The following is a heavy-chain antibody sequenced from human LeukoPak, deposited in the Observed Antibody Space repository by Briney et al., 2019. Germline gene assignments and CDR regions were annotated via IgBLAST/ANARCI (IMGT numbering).Heavy chain of an antibody. CDR2: INAYNGNK. V-gene: IGHV1-18*01. CDR1: GYTFTSYG. D-gene: IGHD1-1*01. J-gene: IGHJ4*02. Sequence: ASVKVSCKASGYTFTSYGFSWVRQAPGQGLEWMGWINAYNGNKNYAQKLQGRVTMTTDTSTSTAYMELRSLRFDDTAVYYCARRQGTTLSFDYWGQGTLVTVSS. CDR3: ARRQGTTLSFDY.